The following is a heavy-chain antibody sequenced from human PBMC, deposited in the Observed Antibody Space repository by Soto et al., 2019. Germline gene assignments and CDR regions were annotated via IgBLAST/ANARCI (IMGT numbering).Heavy chain of an antibody. V-gene: IGHV3-53*01. CDR3: AREDIAENWFDP. Sequence: PGGSMRLSCAASGFTVCSNYMSWVRQAPGKGLEWVSVIYSGGSTYYADSVKGRFTISRDNSKNTLYLQMNSLRAEDTAVYYCAREDIAENWFDPWGQGTLVTVSS. D-gene: IGHD6-13*01. CDR1: GFTVCSNY. CDR2: IYSGGST. J-gene: IGHJ5*02.